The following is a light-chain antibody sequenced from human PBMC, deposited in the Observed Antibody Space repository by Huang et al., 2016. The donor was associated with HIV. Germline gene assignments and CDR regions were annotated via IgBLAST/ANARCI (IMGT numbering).Light chain of an antibody. CDR1: QDISNY. J-gene: IGKJ5*01. V-gene: IGKV1-33*01. CDR2: DAS. CDR3: QQYDNLPIT. Sequence: DIQMTQSPSSLSASVGDRVTITCQASQDISNYLNWYQQKPGKAPKLLIYDASNFETGVPSRFSGSGSGTDFTFTISSLQPEDIATYYCQQYDNLPITFGQGTRLEMK.